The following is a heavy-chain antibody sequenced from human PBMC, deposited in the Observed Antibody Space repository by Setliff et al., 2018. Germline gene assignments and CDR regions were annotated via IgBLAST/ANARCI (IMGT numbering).Heavy chain of an antibody. CDR2: IFYSGRT. Sequence: ETLHLTCPVWGPYITTINYYWGLIRQPPEKGLEWIGSIFYSGRTFYNPSRKSGVTISVDTSKNQYSRKRSSVTAADRAVYYCARDGGNGDGVDSYAGGGFDSWGQGTMVTVSS. J-gene: IGHJ3*02. CDR3: ARDGGNGDGVDSYAGGGFDS. D-gene: IGHD2-21*02. CDR1: GPYITTINYY. V-gene: IGHV4-39*07.